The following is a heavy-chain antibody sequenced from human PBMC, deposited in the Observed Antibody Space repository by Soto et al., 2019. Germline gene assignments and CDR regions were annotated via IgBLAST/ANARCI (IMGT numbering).Heavy chain of an antibody. J-gene: IGHJ6*02. CDR3: AKYQLPRDYYYYGMDV. CDR1: GYSFTSYW. D-gene: IGHD2-2*01. CDR2: IYPGDSDT. V-gene: IGHV5-51*06. Sequence: GYSFTSYWIGWVRQMPGKGLEWMGIIYPGDSDTRYSPSFQGQVTISADKSISTAYLQWSCLKASDISMYYCAKYQLPRDYYYYGMDVWGQGNTVTVSS.